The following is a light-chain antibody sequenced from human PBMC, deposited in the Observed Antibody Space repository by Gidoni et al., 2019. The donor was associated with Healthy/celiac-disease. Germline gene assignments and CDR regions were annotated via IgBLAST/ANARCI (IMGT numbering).Light chain of an antibody. J-gene: IGKJ1*01. Sequence: EIVMTQSPATLSVSPGERVTLSCRASQSVSSNLAWYQQKPGQAPRLLIFGASTRATGIPARFSGRGSGTEFTLTISSLQSEDFAVYYCQQYNNWPPWTFXQXTKVEIK. V-gene: IGKV3-15*01. CDR2: GAS. CDR1: QSVSSN. CDR3: QQYNNWPPWT.